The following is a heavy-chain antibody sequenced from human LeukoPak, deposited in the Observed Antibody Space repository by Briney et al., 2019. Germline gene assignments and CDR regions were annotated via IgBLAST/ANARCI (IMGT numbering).Heavy chain of an antibody. CDR2: IYTSGST. D-gene: IGHD6-6*01. CDR1: GGSISSYY. CDR3: ARDYEYSSSSRPILFDY. J-gene: IGHJ4*02. Sequence: PSETLSLTCTVSGGSISSYYWSWIRQPAGKGLEWIGRIYTSGSTNYNPSLESRVTMSVDTSKNQFSLKLSSVTAADTAVYYCARDYEYSSSSRPILFDYWGQGTLVTVSS. V-gene: IGHV4-4*07.